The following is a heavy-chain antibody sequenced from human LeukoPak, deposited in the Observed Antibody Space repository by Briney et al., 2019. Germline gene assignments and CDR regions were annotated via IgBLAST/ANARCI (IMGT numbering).Heavy chain of an antibody. J-gene: IGHJ4*02. D-gene: IGHD6-13*01. CDR2: IWFDGSNK. Sequence: QTGGSLRLSCAASGFTFSSYAMHWVRQAPGKGLEWVAVIWFDGSNKFYADSVKGRFTISRDNSKNTLYLQMNSLRAEDTAEYYCATWKQQLVTDNWGQGNLVTVSS. V-gene: IGHV3-33*08. CDR1: GFTFSSYA. CDR3: ATWKQQLVTDN.